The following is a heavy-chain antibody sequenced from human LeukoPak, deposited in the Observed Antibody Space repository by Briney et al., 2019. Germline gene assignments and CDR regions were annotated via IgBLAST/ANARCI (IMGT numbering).Heavy chain of an antibody. D-gene: IGHD4-17*01. V-gene: IGHV4-30-4*08. CDR1: GGSISSGDYY. CDR2: IYYSGST. Sequence: PSQTLSLTCTVSGGSISSGDYYWSWIRQPPGKGLEWIGYIYYSGSTYYNPSLKSRVTISVDTSKNQFSLKLSSETAADTAVYYCARVATVTTAYAFDIWGQGTMVTVSS. J-gene: IGHJ3*02. CDR3: ARVATVTTAYAFDI.